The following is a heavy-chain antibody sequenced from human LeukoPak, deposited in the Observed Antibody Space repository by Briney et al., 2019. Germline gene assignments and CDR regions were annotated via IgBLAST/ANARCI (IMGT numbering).Heavy chain of an antibody. CDR2: IYYSGST. J-gene: IGHJ5*02. CDR1: GGSISSYY. V-gene: IGHV4-59*01. Sequence: PSETLSLTCTVSGGSISSYYWSWIRQPPGKGLEWIGYIYYSGSTNYNPSLKSRVTISVDTSKNQFSLKLSSVTAADTAVYYCARDGSGSYYNPVRWFDPWGQGTLVTVSS. CDR3: ARDGSGSYYNPVRWFDP. D-gene: IGHD3-10*01.